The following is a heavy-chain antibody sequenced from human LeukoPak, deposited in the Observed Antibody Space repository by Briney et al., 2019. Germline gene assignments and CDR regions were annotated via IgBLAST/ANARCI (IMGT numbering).Heavy chain of an antibody. Sequence: SVKVSCKASGGTFSSYAISWVRQAPGQGLEWMGGIIPIFGTANYAQKFQGRVTITTDTSTSTAYMELRSLRSDDTAVYYCARDVGFGETFDYWGRGTLVTVSS. D-gene: IGHD3-10*01. J-gene: IGHJ4*02. CDR3: ARDVGFGETFDY. CDR2: IIPIFGTA. V-gene: IGHV1-69*05. CDR1: GGTFSSYA.